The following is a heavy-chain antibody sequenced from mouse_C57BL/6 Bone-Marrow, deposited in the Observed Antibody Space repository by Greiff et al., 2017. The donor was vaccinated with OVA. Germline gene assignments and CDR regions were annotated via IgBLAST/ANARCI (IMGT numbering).Heavy chain of an antibody. D-gene: IGHD1-1*01. Sequence: QVQLQQSGAELARPGASVTMSCKASGYTFTSYTMHWVKQRPGQGLEWIGYINPSSGYTKYNQKFKDKATLTADKSSSTAYMQLSSLTSEDSAVYYCARNVPITTVDYWGKGTTLTVSS. V-gene: IGHV1-4*01. CDR2: INPSSGYT. CDR3: ARNVPITTVDY. J-gene: IGHJ2*01. CDR1: GYTFTSYT.